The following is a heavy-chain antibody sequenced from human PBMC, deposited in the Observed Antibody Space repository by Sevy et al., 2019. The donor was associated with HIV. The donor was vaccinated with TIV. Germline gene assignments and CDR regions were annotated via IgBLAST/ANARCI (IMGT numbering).Heavy chain of an antibody. V-gene: IGHV4-39*01. D-gene: IGHD3-10*01. CDR3: ARLRGGYGNGWFYYYMDV. Sequence: SESLSLTCSVTGGSIRGGDYFWGWIRQSPGKGLEWIGSRTDGGSTYYNPSLKSRVTMSVDTSKNQFYLKLSSVTAADKAVYYCARLRGGYGNGWFYYYMDVWGKGTTVTVSS. CDR2: RTDGGST. CDR1: GGSIRGGDYF. J-gene: IGHJ6*03.